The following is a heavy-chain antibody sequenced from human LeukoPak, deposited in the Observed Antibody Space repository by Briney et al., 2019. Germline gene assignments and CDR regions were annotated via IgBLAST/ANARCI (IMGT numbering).Heavy chain of an antibody. CDR1: GFTFSSFA. J-gene: IGHJ3*02. D-gene: IGHD3-22*01. CDR3: AKGIDSSGYYEGAFDI. V-gene: IGHV3-23*01. Sequence: PGGSLRLSCAASGFTFSSFAMNWVRQAPGKGLEWVSGISGSGGSTYYADSVKGRFTISRDNSKNTLYVQMNSLRAEDTAVYYCAKGIDSSGYYEGAFDIWGQGTMVTVSS. CDR2: ISGSGGST.